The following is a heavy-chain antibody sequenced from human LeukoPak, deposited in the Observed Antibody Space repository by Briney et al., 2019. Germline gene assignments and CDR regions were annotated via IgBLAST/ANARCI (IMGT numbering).Heavy chain of an antibody. V-gene: IGHV4-31*03. CDR3: ARDGEYGGAFDI. D-gene: IGHD2/OR15-2a*01. J-gene: IGHJ3*02. CDR1: GGSISSGGYY. Sequence: NPSQTLSLTCTVSGGSISSGGYYWSWIRQHPGKGLEWIGYIYYSGSTNYNPSLKSRVTISVDTSKNQFSLKLSSVTAADTAVYYCARDGEYGGAFDIWGQGTMVTVSS. CDR2: IYYSGST.